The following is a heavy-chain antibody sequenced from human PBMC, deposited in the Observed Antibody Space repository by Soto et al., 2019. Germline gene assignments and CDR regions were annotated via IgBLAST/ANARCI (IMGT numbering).Heavy chain of an antibody. V-gene: IGHV3-21*01. J-gene: IGHJ6*02. CDR1: GFTCSSYS. D-gene: IGHD3-22*01. CDR2: ISSSSSYI. CDR3: AGVVDYSEHDYYYGMDV. Sequence: EVQLVESGGGLVKPGGSLRLSCAASGFTCSSYSMNWVRQAPGKGMEWVSSISSSSSYIYYADSVKGRFTIARDNAKNSLYLPMNCLRAEDTAVYYCAGVVDYSEHDYYYGMDVWGQGTTVTVSS.